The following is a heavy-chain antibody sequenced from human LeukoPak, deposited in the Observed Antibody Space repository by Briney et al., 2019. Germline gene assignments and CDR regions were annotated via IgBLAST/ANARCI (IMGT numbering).Heavy chain of an antibody. CDR2: IYYSGST. Sequence: PSETLSLTCTASGGSISSYYWSWIRQPPGKGLEWVGHIYYSGSTNYNPSLKSRVTISVDTSKNQFSLKLSSVTAADTAVYYCARDLKLDGSSGYYAFDIWGQGTMVTVSS. J-gene: IGHJ3*02. CDR1: GGSISSYY. CDR3: ARDLKLDGSSGYYAFDI. V-gene: IGHV4-59*01. D-gene: IGHD3-22*01.